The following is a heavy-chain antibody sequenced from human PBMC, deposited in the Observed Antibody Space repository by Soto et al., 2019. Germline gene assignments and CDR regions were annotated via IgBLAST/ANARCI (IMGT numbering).Heavy chain of an antibody. CDR3: ARGGLGYYGSGSYLPFDY. J-gene: IGHJ4*02. CDR1: GFTFSSYG. Sequence: QVQLVESGGGVVQPGRSLRLSCAASGFTFSSYGMHWVRQAPGKGLEWVAVIWYDGSNKYYADSVKGRFTISRDNSKTTLYLQMNSLRAEDTAVYYCARGGLGYYGSGSYLPFDYWGQGTLVTVSS. D-gene: IGHD3-10*01. V-gene: IGHV3-33*01. CDR2: IWYDGSNK.